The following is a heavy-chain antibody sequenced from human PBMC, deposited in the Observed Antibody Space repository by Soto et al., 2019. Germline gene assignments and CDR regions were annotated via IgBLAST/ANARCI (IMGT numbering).Heavy chain of an antibody. J-gene: IGHJ6*02. CDR3: AKDTAAGTLGGHHYYYYGMDV. CDR1: GFTFSSYA. D-gene: IGHD6-13*01. Sequence: EVQLLESEGGLVQPGGSLRLSCAASGFTFSSYAMSWVRQAPGKGLEWVSAISGSGGSTFYADSVKGRFTISRDNSKNTLYLQMSSLRAEDTALYYCAKDTAAGTLGGHHYYYYGMDVWGQGTTVTVS. CDR2: ISGSGGST. V-gene: IGHV3-23*01.